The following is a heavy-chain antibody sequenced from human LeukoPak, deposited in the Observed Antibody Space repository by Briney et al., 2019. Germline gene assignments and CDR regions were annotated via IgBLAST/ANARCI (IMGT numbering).Heavy chain of an antibody. Sequence: EGSLRLSCAASGFTFRSYGMHWVRQAPGKGLEWVAFIRYDGSNKYYADSVKGRFTISRDNSKNTLYLQMNSLRAEDTAVYYCAKDQSITVIGGQEYYFDYWGQGTLVTVSS. V-gene: IGHV3-30*02. J-gene: IGHJ4*02. CDR1: GFTFRSYG. CDR3: AKDQSITVIGGQEYYFDY. D-gene: IGHD3-22*01. CDR2: IRYDGSNK.